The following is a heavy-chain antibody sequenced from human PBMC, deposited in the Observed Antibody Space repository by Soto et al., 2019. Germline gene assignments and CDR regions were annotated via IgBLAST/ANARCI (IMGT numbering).Heavy chain of an antibody. CDR2: IYYSGST. D-gene: IGHD6-19*01. CDR1: GGSISSYY. Sequence: QVQLQESGPGLVKPSETLSLTCTVSGGSISSYYWSWIRQPPGKGLEWIGYIYYSGSTNYNPSLKSRVTLSVDTSKNQFSLKLSSVTAADTAVYYCARGVQQWLAPGPYFDYWGQGTLVTVSS. V-gene: IGHV4-59*01. CDR3: ARGVQQWLAPGPYFDY. J-gene: IGHJ4*02.